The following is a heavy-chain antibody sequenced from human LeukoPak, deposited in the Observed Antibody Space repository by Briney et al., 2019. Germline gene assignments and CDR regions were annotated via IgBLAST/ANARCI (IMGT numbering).Heavy chain of an antibody. V-gene: IGHV3-21*01. Sequence: GGSLRLSCAASGFTFSSYSMNWVRQAPGKGLEWVSSISSSSSYIYYADSVKGRFTISRDNAKNSLYLQMNSLRAEDTAVYYCARIWFEELRVGMDVWGKGTTVTVSS. J-gene: IGHJ6*04. CDR1: GFTFSSYS. CDR3: ARIWFEELRVGMDV. D-gene: IGHD3-10*01. CDR2: ISSSSSYI.